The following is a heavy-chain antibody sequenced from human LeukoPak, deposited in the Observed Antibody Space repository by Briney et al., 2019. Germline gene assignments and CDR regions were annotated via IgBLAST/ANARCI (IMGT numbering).Heavy chain of an antibody. CDR3: ARGGGIAARYHIDY. D-gene: IGHD6-6*01. V-gene: IGHV4-59*01. J-gene: IGHJ4*02. CDR1: GGSISSYY. Sequence: TSETLSLTCTVSGGSISSYYWSWTRQPPGKGLEWIGYIYYSGSTNYNPSLKSRVTISVDTSKNQFSLKLSSVTAADTAVYYCARGGGIAARYHIDYWGQGTLVTVSS. CDR2: IYYSGST.